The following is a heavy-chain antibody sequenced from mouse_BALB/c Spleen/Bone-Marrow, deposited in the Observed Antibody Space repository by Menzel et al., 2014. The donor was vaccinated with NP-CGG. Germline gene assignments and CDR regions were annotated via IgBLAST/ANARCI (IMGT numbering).Heavy chain of an antibody. Sequence: EVKLVESGGGLVKPGGSLKLSCAASGFTFXSYAMSWVRQSPEKRLEWVAEISSGGSYTYYPDTVTGRFTISRGNAKNTLYLEMSSLRSEDTAMYYCAREGLRRRAAMDYWGQGTSVTVSS. D-gene: IGHD2-4*01. V-gene: IGHV5-9-4*01. J-gene: IGHJ4*01. CDR2: ISSGGSYT. CDR3: AREGLRRRAAMDY. CDR1: GFTFXSYA.